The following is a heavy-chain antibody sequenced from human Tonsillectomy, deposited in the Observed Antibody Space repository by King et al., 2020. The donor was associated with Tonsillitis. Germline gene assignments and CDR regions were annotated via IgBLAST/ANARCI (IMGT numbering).Heavy chain of an antibody. J-gene: IGHJ3*02. Sequence: VQLVESGAEVKKPGESLKISCKGSEYSFNNYWIGWVRQMPGKGLEWRGISYTGDSDTRYSPSFQGQVTISADKSISTVYLQWSSLKASDTGMYYCARRQARPDHDAFDIWGQGTAVTVSS. CDR2: SYTGDSDT. CDR3: ARRQARPDHDAFDI. V-gene: IGHV5-51*03. CDR1: EYSFNNYW. D-gene: IGHD6-6*01.